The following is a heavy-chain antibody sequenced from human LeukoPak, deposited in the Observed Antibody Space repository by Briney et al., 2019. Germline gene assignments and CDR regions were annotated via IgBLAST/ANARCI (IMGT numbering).Heavy chain of an antibody. D-gene: IGHD5-12*01. CDR1: GFTLDDYA. Sequence: GGSLRLSCAASGFTLDDYAMHWVRQAPGKGLEWVSGISWNSGSIGYADSVKGRFTISRDNAKNSLYLQMNSLRAEDTALYYCAKVYSGYENAHDAFDIWGQGTMVTVSS. CDR2: ISWNSGSI. CDR3: AKVYSGYENAHDAFDI. V-gene: IGHV3-9*01. J-gene: IGHJ3*02.